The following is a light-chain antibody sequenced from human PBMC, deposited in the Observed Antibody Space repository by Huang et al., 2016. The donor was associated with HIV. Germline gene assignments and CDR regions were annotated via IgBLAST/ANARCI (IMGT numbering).Light chain of an antibody. J-gene: IGKJ3*01. CDR3: QQYGSSPPRFT. Sequence: EIVLTQSPGTLSLSPGERAPLSCRASQSVSSSYLAWYQQKPGQAPRLLNYGASSRATGIPDRFSGSGSGTDFTLTISRLEPEDFAVYYCQQYGSSPPRFTFGPGTKVDIK. CDR2: GAS. V-gene: IGKV3-20*01. CDR1: QSVSSSY.